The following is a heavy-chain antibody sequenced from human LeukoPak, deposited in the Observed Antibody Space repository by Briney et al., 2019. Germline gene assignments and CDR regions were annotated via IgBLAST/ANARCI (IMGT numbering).Heavy chain of an antibody. Sequence: PGGSLRLSCAASGFTFSSYGMHWVRQAPGKGLEWVANIKQDGSEKYYVDSVKGRFTISRDNAKNSLYLQMNSLRAEDTAVYYCARGRDSSAWGQGTLVTASS. D-gene: IGHD3-22*01. CDR3: ARGRDSSA. J-gene: IGHJ4*02. V-gene: IGHV3-7*01. CDR1: GFTFSSYG. CDR2: IKQDGSEK.